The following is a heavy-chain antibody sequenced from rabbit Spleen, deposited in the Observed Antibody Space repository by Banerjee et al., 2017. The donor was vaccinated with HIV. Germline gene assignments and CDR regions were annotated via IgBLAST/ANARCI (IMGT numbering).Heavy chain of an antibody. V-gene: IGHV1S43*01. CDR3: ARDYGSFAWRAFNL. J-gene: IGHJ4*01. Sequence: QEQLVESGGGLVKPEGSLTLTCTASGFSFSYNYYMCWVRQAPGKGLELIAYIRSSSGSTYYASWAKGRFTVTRSTSLNTVDLKMTSLTAADTATYFCARDYGSFAWRAFNLWGPGTLVTVS. CDR1: GFSFSYNYY. D-gene: IGHD5-1*01. CDR2: IRSSSGST.